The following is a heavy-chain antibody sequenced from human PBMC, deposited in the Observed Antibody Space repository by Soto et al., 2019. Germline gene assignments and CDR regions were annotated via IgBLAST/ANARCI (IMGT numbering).Heavy chain of an antibody. J-gene: IGHJ6*02. CDR3: AKDTPYEDYGMDV. D-gene: IGHD3-3*01. Sequence: SLRLSCAASGFTFDDYAMHCVRQAPGKGLEWVSGISWNSGSIGYADSVKGRFTISRDNAKNSLYLQMNSLRAEDKALYYCAKDTPYEDYGMDVWGQGTTVTVYS. V-gene: IGHV3-9*01. CDR1: GFTFDDYA. CDR2: ISWNSGSI.